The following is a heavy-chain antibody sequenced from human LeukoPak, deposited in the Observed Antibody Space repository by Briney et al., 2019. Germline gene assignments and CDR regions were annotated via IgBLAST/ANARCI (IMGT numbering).Heavy chain of an antibody. D-gene: IGHD1-26*01. J-gene: IGHJ4*02. Sequence: SETLSLTCTVSGYSSSSYFWSWIRQPAGKGLQWIGRMYSGGSINDNPSLKSRLTMTLDKSKRQVSLRLNSVTAADTAVYYCARLSSPVGPMRWGRGTLVTVSS. CDR1: GYSSSSYF. CDR2: MYSGGSI. V-gene: IGHV4-4*07. CDR3: ARLSSPVGPMR.